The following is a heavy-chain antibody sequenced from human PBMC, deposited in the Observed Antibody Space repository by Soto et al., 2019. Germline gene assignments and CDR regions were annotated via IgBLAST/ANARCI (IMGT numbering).Heavy chain of an antibody. V-gene: IGHV1-18*01. CDR2: ISAYNGNK. D-gene: IGHD6-13*01. Sequence: QVQLVQSGAEVKKPGASVKVSCKASGYTFNSYGISWVRQAPGQGLEWMGWISAYNGNKKYAQKRQGRVTMTTDTATITAYMELRSLISDDTAVYYCARDLGQQLFDFWGQGTLVTVSS. CDR1: GYTFNSYG. J-gene: IGHJ5*01. CDR3: ARDLGQQLFDF.